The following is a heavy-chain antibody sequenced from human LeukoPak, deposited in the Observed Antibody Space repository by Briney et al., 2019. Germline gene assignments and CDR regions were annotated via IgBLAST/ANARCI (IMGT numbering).Heavy chain of an antibody. D-gene: IGHD4-17*01. CDR3: TKDPNGDYIGAFDP. CDR1: GLTFSNYA. Sequence: GGSLRPSCAAPGLTFSNYAMTWVRQAPGKGLEWVSSIRGDGGGAVYTDSVKGRFTTSRDNSKNMLYLQMNSLRAEDTALYYCTKDPNGDYIGAFDPWGQGTLVTVSS. J-gene: IGHJ5*02. CDR2: IRGDGGGA. V-gene: IGHV3-23*01.